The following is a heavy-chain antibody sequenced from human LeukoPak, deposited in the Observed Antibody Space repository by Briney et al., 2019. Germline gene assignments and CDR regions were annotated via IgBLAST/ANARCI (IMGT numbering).Heavy chain of an antibody. D-gene: IGHD3-3*01. CDR1: GFTFNTYA. CDR3: ARETYNDFWSGLNWFDP. Sequence: GTSLRLSCAASGFTFNTYAMHWVRQAPGEGLEWVSSISPSSSSIYYADSVRGRFTVSRDNAKKSLSLQMNSLRVEDTAIYYCARETYNDFWSGLNWFDPWGQGTLVTVSS. J-gene: IGHJ5*02. V-gene: IGHV3-21*01. CDR2: ISPSSSSI.